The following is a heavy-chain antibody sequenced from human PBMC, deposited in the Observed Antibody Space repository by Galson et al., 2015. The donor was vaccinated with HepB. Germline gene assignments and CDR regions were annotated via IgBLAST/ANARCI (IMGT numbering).Heavy chain of an antibody. D-gene: IGHD4-17*01. J-gene: IGHJ3*02. CDR1: GFTFSSYS. CDR3: ARDHGDYVEDDAFDI. V-gene: IGHV3-21*05. Sequence: SLRLSCAASGFTFSSYSMNWVRQAPGKGLEWVSYISSSSSSYIYYADSVKGRFTISRDNAKNSLYLQMNSLRAEDTAVYYCARDHGDYVEDDAFDIWGQGTMVTVSS. CDR2: ISSSSSSYI.